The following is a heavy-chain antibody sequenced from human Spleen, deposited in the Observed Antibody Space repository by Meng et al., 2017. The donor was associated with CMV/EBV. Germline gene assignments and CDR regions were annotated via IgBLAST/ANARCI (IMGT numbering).Heavy chain of an antibody. Sequence: LRLSCVASGFSFSSYWMHWVRQGPGKELVWVSRITADGTIAGYADSVRGRFTISRDNAKNTLYLHMDSLTAEDTAMYYCARDATLPDYWGQGTLVTVSS. J-gene: IGHJ4*02. D-gene: IGHD2-15*01. CDR1: GFSFSSYW. V-gene: IGHV3-74*01. CDR3: ARDATLPDY. CDR2: ITADGTIA.